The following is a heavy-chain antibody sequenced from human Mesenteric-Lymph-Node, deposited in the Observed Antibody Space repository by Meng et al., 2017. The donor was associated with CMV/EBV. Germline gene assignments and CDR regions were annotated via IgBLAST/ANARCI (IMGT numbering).Heavy chain of an antibody. J-gene: IGHJ4*02. D-gene: IGHD1-14*01. Sequence: CAFFGWSVSGYSWSWLRQPPGQGLELIGQIKHPGSTYYVPSLKDRVTISIDTPNNQFSLKLNSVTASDTAVYYCARGPNNPTHDFDLWGQGTLVTVSS. CDR3: ARGPNNPTHDFDL. V-gene: IGHV4-34*01. CDR2: IKHPGST. CDR1: GWSVSGYS.